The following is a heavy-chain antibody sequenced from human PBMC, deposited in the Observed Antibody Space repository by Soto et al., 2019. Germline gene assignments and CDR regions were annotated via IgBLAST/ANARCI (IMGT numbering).Heavy chain of an antibody. V-gene: IGHV3-23*01. Sequence: GGSLRLSCAASGFTFSSYAMSWVRQAPGKGLEWVSAISGSGGSTYYADSVKGRFTISRDNSKNTLYLQMNSLRAEDTAVYYCAKSGPYCSSTSCYDPRGWVDYWGQGTLVTVSS. J-gene: IGHJ4*02. CDR2: ISGSGGST. D-gene: IGHD2-2*01. CDR3: AKSGPYCSSTSCYDPRGWVDY. CDR1: GFTFSSYA.